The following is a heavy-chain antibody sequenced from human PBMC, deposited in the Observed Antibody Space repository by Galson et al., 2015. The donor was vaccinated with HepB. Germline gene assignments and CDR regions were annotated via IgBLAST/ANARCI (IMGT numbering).Heavy chain of an antibody. D-gene: IGHD3-22*01. CDR2: IYYSGST. CDR1: GGSITSYY. Sequence: ETLSLTCTVSGGSITSYYWSCIRQPPGKGLEWIGYIYYSGSTNYNPSLKSRVTISVDTSKNQFSLKLSSVTAADTAVYYCARGSSVYYDSSGYPVSAFDIWGQGTMVTVSS. CDR3: ARGSSVYYDSSGYPVSAFDI. V-gene: IGHV4-59*01. J-gene: IGHJ3*02.